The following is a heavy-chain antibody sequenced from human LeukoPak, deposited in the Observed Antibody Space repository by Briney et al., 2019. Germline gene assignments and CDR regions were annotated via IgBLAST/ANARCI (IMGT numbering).Heavy chain of an antibody. CDR2: IYTSGST. Sequence: PSETLSLTCTVSGGSISSGSYYWRWIRQPAGKGLEWIGRIYTSGSTNYNPSLKSRVTISVDTSKNQFSLKLSSVTAADTAVYYCARGHDYAGSFDYWGQGTLVTVSS. J-gene: IGHJ4*02. V-gene: IGHV4-61*02. CDR3: ARGHDYAGSFDY. CDR1: GGSISSGSYY. D-gene: IGHD4/OR15-4a*01.